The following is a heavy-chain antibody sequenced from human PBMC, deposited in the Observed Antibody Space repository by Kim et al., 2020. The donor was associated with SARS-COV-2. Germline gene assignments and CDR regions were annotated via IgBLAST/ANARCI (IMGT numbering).Heavy chain of an antibody. J-gene: IGHJ5*02. CDR3: ARYGRVRGVIPNWFDP. V-gene: IGHV3-7*01. CDR2: IKQDGSEK. Sequence: GGSLRLSCAASGFTFSSYWMSWVRQAPGKGLEWVANIKQDGSEKYYVDSVKGRFTISRDNAKNSLYLQMNSLRAEDTAVYYCARYGRVRGVIPNWFDPWGQGTLVTVSS. CDR1: GFTFSSYW. D-gene: IGHD3-10*01.